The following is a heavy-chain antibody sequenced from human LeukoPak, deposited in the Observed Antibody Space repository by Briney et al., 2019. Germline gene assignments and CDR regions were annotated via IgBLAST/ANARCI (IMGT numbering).Heavy chain of an antibody. D-gene: IGHD5-12*01. CDR1: GFTFSSYS. CDR2: ISSSSSYI. Sequence: GGSLRLSCAASGFTFSSYSMNWVRQAPGKGLEWVSSISSSSSYIYYADSVKGRFTISRDNAKNSLYLQMSSLRAEDTAVYYCARDPRGYSGYDNYYYYMDVWGKGTTVTVSS. J-gene: IGHJ6*03. CDR3: ARDPRGYSGYDNYYYYMDV. V-gene: IGHV3-21*01.